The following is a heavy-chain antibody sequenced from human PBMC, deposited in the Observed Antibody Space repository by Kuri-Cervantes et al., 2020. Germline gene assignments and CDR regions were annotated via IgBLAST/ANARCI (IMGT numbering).Heavy chain of an antibody. CDR2: ISHGGST. J-gene: IGHJ4*02. Sequence: SETLSLTCTVSGGSISSYYWSWIRQPPGKGLEWIGEISHGGSTSYNPSLKSRVTISTDTSKNQFSLQLSSVTAADTAVYYCARGPGAPSGIAARPKYFNYWGQGTLVTVSS. D-gene: IGHD6-6*01. V-gene: IGHV4-34*01. CDR1: GGSISSYY. CDR3: ARGPGAPSGIAARPKYFNY.